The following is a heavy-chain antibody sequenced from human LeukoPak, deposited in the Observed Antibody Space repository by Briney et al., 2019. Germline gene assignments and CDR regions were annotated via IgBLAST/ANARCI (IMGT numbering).Heavy chain of an antibody. D-gene: IGHD3-9*01. Sequence: SETLSLTCAVYGGSFSGYYWSWIRQPPGKGLEWIGEINHSGSTNYNPSLKSRVTISVDASKNQFSLKLSSVTAADTAVYYCARRRSYDILTGYYTPFDHWGQGTLVTVSS. CDR3: ARRRSYDILTGYYTPFDH. CDR1: GGSFSGYY. CDR2: INHSGST. J-gene: IGHJ4*02. V-gene: IGHV4-34*01.